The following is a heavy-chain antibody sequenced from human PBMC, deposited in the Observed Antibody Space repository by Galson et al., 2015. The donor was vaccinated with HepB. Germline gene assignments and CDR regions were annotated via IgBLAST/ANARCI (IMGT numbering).Heavy chain of an antibody. Sequence: SVKVSCKASGYTFTKYTIHWVRHAPGQRLEWMGWINAGSGNTKYSQKFQGRVTITRDTSASTSYMELSSLRSEDTAVYFCARSSGWYDWGAFDIWGQGTMVTVSS. CDR3: ARSSGWYDWGAFDI. D-gene: IGHD6-19*01. V-gene: IGHV1-3*01. J-gene: IGHJ3*02. CDR2: INAGSGNT. CDR1: GYTFTKYT.